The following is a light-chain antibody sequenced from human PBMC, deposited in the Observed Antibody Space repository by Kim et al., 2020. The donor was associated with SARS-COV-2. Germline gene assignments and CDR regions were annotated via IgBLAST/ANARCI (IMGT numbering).Light chain of an antibody. J-gene: IGKJ1*01. CDR2: DAS. V-gene: IGKV1-5*01. CDR1: QSINIW. CDR3: QEYKSDSWT. Sequence: GDRVTITCRASQSINIWLAWYQQKPGKAPNLLIYDASNLGSGVPSRFSGSGSGTQFTLTINSLQPDDFATYYCQEYKSDSWTFGQGTKVDIK.